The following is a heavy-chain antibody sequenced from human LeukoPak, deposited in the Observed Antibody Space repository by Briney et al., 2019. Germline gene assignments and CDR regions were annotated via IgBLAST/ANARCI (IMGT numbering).Heavy chain of an antibody. CDR3: TRVAGTGYFGY. CDR1: GFNLRSFS. CDR2: ISYSGGTT. D-gene: IGHD6-19*01. Sequence: PGGSLRLSCAASGFNLRSFSMHWVRQAPGKGLEYVSAISYSGGTTYYADSVTGRFTISRDDSKNTLYLQMGSLRAEDMAVYYCTRVAGTGYFGYWGQGTLVTVSS. J-gene: IGHJ4*02. V-gene: IGHV3-64*02.